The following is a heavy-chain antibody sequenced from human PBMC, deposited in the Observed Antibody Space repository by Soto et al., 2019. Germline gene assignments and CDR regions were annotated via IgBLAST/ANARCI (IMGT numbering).Heavy chain of an antibody. CDR1: GGSISSSSYY. D-gene: IGHD6-13*01. V-gene: IGHV4-39*01. J-gene: IGHJ6*02. CDR2: IYYSGST. CDR3: ARTYSSSYYYYYGMDV. Sequence: PSETLSLTCTVSGGSISSSSYYWGWIRQPPGKGLEWIGSIYYSGSTYYNPSLKSRVTISVDTSKNQFSLKLSSVTAADTAVYYCARTYSSSYYYYYGMDVWGQGTTVTVSS.